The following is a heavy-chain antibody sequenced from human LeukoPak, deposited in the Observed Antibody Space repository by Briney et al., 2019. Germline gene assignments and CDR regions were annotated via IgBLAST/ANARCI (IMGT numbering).Heavy chain of an antibody. Sequence: GASVKVSCKASGGTFSSYAISWVRQAPGQGLEWMGGIIPIFGTANYAPKFQGRVTITTGESTSTAYMELSSLRSEDTAVYYCARAQDYYDSSGPNRNDAFDIWGQGTMVTVTS. CDR3: ARAQDYYDSSGPNRNDAFDI. CDR1: GGTFSSYA. D-gene: IGHD3-22*01. V-gene: IGHV1-69*05. CDR2: IIPIFGTA. J-gene: IGHJ3*02.